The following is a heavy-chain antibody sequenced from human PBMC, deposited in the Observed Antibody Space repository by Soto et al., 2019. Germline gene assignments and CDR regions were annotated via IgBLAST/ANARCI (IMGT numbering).Heavy chain of an antibody. V-gene: IGHV4-4*02. J-gene: IGHJ5*02. Sequence: PSETLSLTCAVSGGSISSSNWWSWVRHPPGKGLEWSGEIYHSGSTNYNPSLKSRVTISVDKYKNQFSLKLSSVTAADTAVYYCARDLGYYRSSGYSWGQGSLVTVST. CDR3: ARDLGYYRSSGYS. D-gene: IGHD3-22*01. CDR1: GGSISSSNW. CDR2: IYHSGST.